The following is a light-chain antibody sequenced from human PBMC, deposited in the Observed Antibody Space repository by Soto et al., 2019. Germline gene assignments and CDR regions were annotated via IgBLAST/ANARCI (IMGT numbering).Light chain of an antibody. J-gene: IGKJ5*01. CDR2: GAS. Sequence: EIVFTQSPGSLSLSPGERATLSCRASQSVSSNYLAWYQQKPGQAPRLLIYGASSRATGVPDRFSGSGSGTDFTLIISRLEPEDFAVYYCRQDNNWPPITFGQGTRLEIK. V-gene: IGKV3-20*01. CDR1: QSVSSNY. CDR3: RQDNNWPPIT.